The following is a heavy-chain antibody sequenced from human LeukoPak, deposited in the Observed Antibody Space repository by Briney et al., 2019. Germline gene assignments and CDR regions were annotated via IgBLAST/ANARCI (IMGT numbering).Heavy chain of an antibody. V-gene: IGHV4-34*01. CDR1: GGSFSGYY. Sequence: SETLSLTCAAYGGSFSGYYWSWIRQPPGKGLEWIGEINHSGSTNYNPSLKSRVTISVDTSKNQFSLKLSSVTAADTAVYYCATGRWELLTWGQGTLVTVSS. D-gene: IGHD1-26*01. CDR2: INHSGST. CDR3: ATGRWELLT. J-gene: IGHJ5*02.